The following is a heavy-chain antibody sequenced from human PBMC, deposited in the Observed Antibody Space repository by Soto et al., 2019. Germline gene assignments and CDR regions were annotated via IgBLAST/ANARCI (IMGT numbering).Heavy chain of an antibody. J-gene: IGHJ3*02. Sequence: SDTLSLTCTVSGGSISSGGYYWSWIRQHPGKGLEWIGYIYYSGSTYYNPSLKSRVTISVDTSKNQFSLKLSSVTAADTAVYYCASRHCTNGVCHPDAFDIWGQGTMVTVSS. CDR1: GGSISSGGYY. D-gene: IGHD2-8*01. V-gene: IGHV4-31*03. CDR2: IYYSGST. CDR3: ASRHCTNGVCHPDAFDI.